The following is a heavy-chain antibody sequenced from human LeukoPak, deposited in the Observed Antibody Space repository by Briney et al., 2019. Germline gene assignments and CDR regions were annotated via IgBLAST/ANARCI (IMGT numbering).Heavy chain of an antibody. CDR3: ARARSPGSYSPKGPFDY. Sequence: SETLSLTCTVSGGSIRSNYYWVWVRQPPVKGLEWIGSMYYTGSTFYNPSLKSRVTISLDTSKNQFSLKVSSVTAADTAVYYCARARSPGSYSPKGPFDYWGQGTLVIVSS. CDR2: MYYTGST. V-gene: IGHV4-39*07. J-gene: IGHJ4*02. D-gene: IGHD1-26*01. CDR1: GGSIRSNYY.